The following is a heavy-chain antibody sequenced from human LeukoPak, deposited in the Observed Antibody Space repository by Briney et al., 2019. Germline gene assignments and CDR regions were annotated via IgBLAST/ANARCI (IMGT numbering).Heavy chain of an antibody. CDR3: AKDAKVLYGSGSYYYYYMDV. CDR2: IQYDGSNK. J-gene: IGHJ6*03. V-gene: IGHV3-30*02. Sequence: PGGSLRLSCAASGFTFSNYGMHWVRQAPGKGLEWVAFIQYDGSNKYYADSVKGRFTISRDNSMNTLYLQMNSLRAEDTAVYYCAKDAKVLYGSGSYYYYYMDVWGKGTTVTVSS. CDR1: GFTFSNYG. D-gene: IGHD3-10*01.